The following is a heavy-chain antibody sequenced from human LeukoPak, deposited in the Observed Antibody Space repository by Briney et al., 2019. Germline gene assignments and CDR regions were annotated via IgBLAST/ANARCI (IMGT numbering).Heavy chain of an antibody. Sequence: PSETLSLTCTVSGGSISSYYWSWILQPPGKGLEWMGYIYYSGSTNYNPSLKSRVTISVDTSKNQFSLKLSSVTAADTAVYYCARDQGDCSGGSCYVWFDPWGQGTLVTVSS. D-gene: IGHD2-15*01. CDR3: ARDQGDCSGGSCYVWFDP. CDR2: IYYSGST. J-gene: IGHJ5*02. V-gene: IGHV4-59*01. CDR1: GGSISSYY.